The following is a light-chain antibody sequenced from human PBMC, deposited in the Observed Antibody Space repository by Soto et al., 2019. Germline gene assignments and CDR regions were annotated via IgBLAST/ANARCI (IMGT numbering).Light chain of an antibody. CDR3: QQYNSYPYT. J-gene: IGKJ2*01. CDR1: QSISTW. CDR2: RAS. Sequence: DVQMTQSPSTLSSSVGDLATITCRASQSISTWLAWYQQKPGEAPKLLIYRASSLESGVPSRFSGSGSGTEFTLTISSLQPDDFATYYCQQYNSYPYTFGQGTKLEIK. V-gene: IGKV1-5*03.